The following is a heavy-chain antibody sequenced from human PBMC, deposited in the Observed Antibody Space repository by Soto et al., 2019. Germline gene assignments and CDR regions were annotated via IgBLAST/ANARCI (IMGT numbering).Heavy chain of an antibody. Sequence: ASVKVSCKASGYTFTSYDINWVRQATGQGLEWMGWMNPNSGNTGYAQKFQGRVTMTRNTSISTAYMELSSLRSEDTAVYYCARGQSSSSTGGYYYYYGMDVWGQGTTVTVSS. CDR2: MNPNSGNT. D-gene: IGHD6-13*01. J-gene: IGHJ6*02. CDR1: GYTFTSYD. V-gene: IGHV1-8*01. CDR3: ARGQSSSSTGGYYYYYGMDV.